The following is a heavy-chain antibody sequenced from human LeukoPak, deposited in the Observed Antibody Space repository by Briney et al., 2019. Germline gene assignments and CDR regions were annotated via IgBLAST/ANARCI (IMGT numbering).Heavy chain of an antibody. J-gene: IGHJ4*02. CDR3: ARRQCTSSSCYLDY. CDR2: VSADGGST. Sequence: GGSLRLSCGPSGFPFHVIIITWVRQAPGKGLEYVSAVSADGGSTYYANSVKGRFTISRDNSKNMLYLQMGSLRGADMAVYYCARRQCTSSSCYLDYWGQGTLVTVSS. CDR1: GFPFHVII. D-gene: IGHD2-2*01. V-gene: IGHV3-64*01.